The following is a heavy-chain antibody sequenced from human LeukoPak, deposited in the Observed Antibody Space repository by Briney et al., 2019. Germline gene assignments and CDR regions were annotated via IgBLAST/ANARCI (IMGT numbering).Heavy chain of an antibody. CDR1: GGSISSGSYY. CDR2: IYTSGST. V-gene: IGHV4-61*02. CDR3: ASNVYYYDSSGYYEY. J-gene: IGHJ4*02. D-gene: IGHD3-22*01. Sequence: SETLSLTCTVSGGSISSGSYYRSWIRQPAGKGLEWIGRIYTSGSTNYNPSLKSRVTISVDTSKNQFSLKLSSVTAADTAVYYCASNVYYYDSSGYYEYWGQGTLVTVSS.